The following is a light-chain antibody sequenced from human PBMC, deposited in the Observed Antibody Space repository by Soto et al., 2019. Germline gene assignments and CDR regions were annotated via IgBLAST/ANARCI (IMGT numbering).Light chain of an antibody. J-gene: IGKJ1*01. CDR3: QHYNSYSEA. CDR1: QSVSSSY. CDR2: GAS. V-gene: IGKV3-20*01. Sequence: EIVLTQSPGTLSLAPGERATLSCRASQSVSSSYLALYQQKPGQAPRLLIYGASSRATGIPDRFSGSGSGTDFTLTISSLQPDDFATYYCQHYNSYSEAFGQGTKVDI.